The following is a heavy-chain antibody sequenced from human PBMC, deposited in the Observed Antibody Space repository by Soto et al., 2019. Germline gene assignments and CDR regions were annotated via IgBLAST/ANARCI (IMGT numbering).Heavy chain of an antibody. Sequence: GASVKVSCKASGYTFTTYDISWVRQAPGQGLEWMGRISTYNGNTNYPQSLQGRLTMTTDTSTTTAYMELRNLRSDDTATYYCAHLTYYYDSSGYYSRAEYFQHWGQGTLVTSPQ. D-gene: IGHD3-22*01. CDR1: GYTFTTYD. CDR3: AHLTYYYDSSGYYSRAEYFQH. CDR2: ISTYNGNT. V-gene: IGHV1-18*01. J-gene: IGHJ1*01.